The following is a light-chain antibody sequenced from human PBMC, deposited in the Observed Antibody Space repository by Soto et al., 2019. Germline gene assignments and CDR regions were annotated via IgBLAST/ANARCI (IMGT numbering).Light chain of an antibody. CDR2: EVT. V-gene: IGLV2-8*01. J-gene: IGLJ1*01. CDR1: SSDIGDYNY. Sequence: QSALTQPPSASGSPGQSVTFSCTGTSSDIGDYNYVSWYQQHPGKAPKLMIYEVTKRPSGVPDRFSGSKSGNTASLTVSGLQAEDEADYYCNSYTSDYTYVFGTGTKVTVL. CDR3: NSYTSDYTYV.